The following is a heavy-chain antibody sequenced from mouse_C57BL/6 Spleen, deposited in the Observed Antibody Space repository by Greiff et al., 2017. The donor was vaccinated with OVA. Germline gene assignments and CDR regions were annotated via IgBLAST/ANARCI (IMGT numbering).Heavy chain of an antibody. CDR2: ISNLAYSI. CDR3: ARRDSSGLYFDY. J-gene: IGHJ2*01. CDR1: GFTFSDYG. D-gene: IGHD3-2*02. Sequence: EVQLVESGGGLVHPGGSLKLSCAASGFTFSDYGMAWVRQAPRKGPEWVAFISNLAYSIYYADTVTGRFTISRENAKNTLYLEMSSLRSEDTAMYYCARRDSSGLYFDYWGQGTTLTVSS. V-gene: IGHV5-15*01.